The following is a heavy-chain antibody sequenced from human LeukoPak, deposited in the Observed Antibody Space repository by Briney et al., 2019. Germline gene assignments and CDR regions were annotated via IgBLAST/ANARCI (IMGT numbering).Heavy chain of an antibody. Sequence: PGGSLRLSCAASGFTFSDYYMSWIRQPPGKGLEWVSYISSSGSTIYYADSVKGRFTISRDNAKNSLYLQMNSLRAEDTAVYYCARDRGYYDSSGYQIKGGPGAFDIWGQGTMVTVSS. CDR2: ISSSGSTI. J-gene: IGHJ3*02. V-gene: IGHV3-11*01. CDR1: GFTFSDYY. D-gene: IGHD3-22*01. CDR3: ARDRGYYDSSGYQIKGGPGAFDI.